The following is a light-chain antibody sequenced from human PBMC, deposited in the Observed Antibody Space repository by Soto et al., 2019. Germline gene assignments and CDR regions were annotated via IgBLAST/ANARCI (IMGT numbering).Light chain of an antibody. CDR3: QQYNKFPSLT. CDR1: QSVSSN. CDR2: GAS. J-gene: IGKJ4*01. Sequence: EIVMTQSPATLSVSPGEGATLSCRASQSVSSNLAWYQQKPGQAPRLLIYGASTRATGIPARFSGSGSGTEFTLTISSLQSEDFALYYCQQYNKFPSLTFGGGTKVEIK. V-gene: IGKV3-15*01.